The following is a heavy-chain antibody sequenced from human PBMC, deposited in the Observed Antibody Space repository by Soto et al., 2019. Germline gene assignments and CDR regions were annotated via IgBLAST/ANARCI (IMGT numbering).Heavy chain of an antibody. J-gene: IGHJ6*02. CDR2: ISYDGSNK. Sequence: GGSLRLSCAASGFTFSSYAMHWVRQAPGKGLEWVAVISYDGSNKYYADSVKGRFPISRDNSKNTLYLQMNSLRAEDTAVYYCARDLELVVVAATYYYYGMDVWGQGTTVTVSS. V-gene: IGHV3-30-3*01. CDR1: GFTFSSYA. D-gene: IGHD2-15*01. CDR3: ARDLELVVVAATYYYYGMDV.